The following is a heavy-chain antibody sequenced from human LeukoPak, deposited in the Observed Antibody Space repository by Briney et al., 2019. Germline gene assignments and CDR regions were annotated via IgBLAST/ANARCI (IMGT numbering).Heavy chain of an antibody. CDR1: GGSISSSSYY. CDR2: IYYSGGT. D-gene: IGHD3-3*01. J-gene: IGHJ6*03. Sequence: PSETLSLTCTVSGGSISSSSYYWGWIRQPPGKGLEWIGSIYYSGGTYYNPSLKSRVTISVDTSKNQFSLKLSSVTAADTAVYYSARVAIWSGYATSYYYYMDVWGKGTTVTVSS. V-gene: IGHV4-39*01. CDR3: ARVAIWSGYATSYYYYMDV.